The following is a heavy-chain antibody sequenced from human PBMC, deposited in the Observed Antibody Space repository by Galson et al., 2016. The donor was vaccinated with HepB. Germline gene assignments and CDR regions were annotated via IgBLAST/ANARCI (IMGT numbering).Heavy chain of an antibody. D-gene: IGHD2-2*01. CDR3: AGGYCSSTHCHTHYGMDV. Sequence: SLRLSCAASGFTFSDYYMTWIRQAPGKGLEWLSYITSSGGSIYYADSVKGRFTISRDNAKNSVYLQMDSLRTEDTAVYYCAGGYCSSTHCHTHYGMDVWGQGTTVTVSS. CDR1: GFTFSDYY. J-gene: IGHJ6*02. CDR2: ITSSGGSI. V-gene: IGHV3-11*01.